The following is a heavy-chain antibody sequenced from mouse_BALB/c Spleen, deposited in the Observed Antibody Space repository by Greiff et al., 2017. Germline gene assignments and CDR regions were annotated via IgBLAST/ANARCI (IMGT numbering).Heavy chain of an antibody. CDR3: ARGWYYGSSGAIDY. J-gene: IGHJ4*01. V-gene: IGHV2-9*02. CDR2: IWAGGST. Sequence: VKVVESGPGLVAPSQSLSITCTVSGFSLTSYGVHWVRQPPGKGLEWLGVIWAGGSTNYNSALMSRLSISKDNSKSQVFLKMNSLQTDDTAMYYCARGWYYGSSGAIDYWGQGTSVTVSS. CDR1: GFSLTSYG. D-gene: IGHD1-1*01.